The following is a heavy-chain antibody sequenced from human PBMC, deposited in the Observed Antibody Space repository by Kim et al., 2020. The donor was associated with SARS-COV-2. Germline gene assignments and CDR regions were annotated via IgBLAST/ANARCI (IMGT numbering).Heavy chain of an antibody. CDR1: GVSFTEND. Sequence: GWSLRLSCVTSGVSFTENDMSWVRQAPGKGLEWVSTIIRSGGNTYYADSVKGRFTISRDTSKNTLYLQMNSLTAEDTAVYYCAGGAPSLDSWAPGSRVIV. CDR2: IIRSGGNT. J-gene: IGHJ5*01. CDR3: AGGAPSLDS. V-gene: IGHV3-23*01.